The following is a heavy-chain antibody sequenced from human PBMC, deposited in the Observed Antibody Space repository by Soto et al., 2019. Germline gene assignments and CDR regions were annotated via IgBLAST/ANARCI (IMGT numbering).Heavy chain of an antibody. CDR2: ISWDGGST. D-gene: IGHD6-6*01. CDR1: GFTFDDYT. V-gene: IGHV3-43*01. J-gene: IGHJ6*02. CDR3: AKDFHAPVHYYGMDV. Sequence: GGSLRLSCAASGFTFDDYTMHWVRQAPGKGLEWVSLISWDGGSTYYADSVQGRFTISRDNSKNSLYLQMNSLRTEDTALYYCAKDFHAPVHYYGMDVWGQGTTVTVSS.